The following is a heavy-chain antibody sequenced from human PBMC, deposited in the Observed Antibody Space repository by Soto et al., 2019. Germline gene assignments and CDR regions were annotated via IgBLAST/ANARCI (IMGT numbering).Heavy chain of an antibody. CDR1: GYTFTSYG. J-gene: IGHJ6*02. CDR2: ISADNGNT. CDR3: ARCIQQDYYYGMDV. V-gene: IGHV1-18*01. Sequence: ALVKVSCKTSGYTFTSYGISWVRQAPGQGLEWMGRISADNGNTKYAQKFRGRVTMTTDTSTSTVYMELRNLRSDDTAVYYCARCIQQDYYYGMDVWGQGTTVTVSS. D-gene: IGHD5-18*01.